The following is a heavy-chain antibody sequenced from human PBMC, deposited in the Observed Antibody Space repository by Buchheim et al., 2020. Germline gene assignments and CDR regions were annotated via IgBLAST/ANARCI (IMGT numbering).Heavy chain of an antibody. CDR3: TRDRGVVSNYFDY. J-gene: IGHJ4*02. CDR1: GFTFGDYA. D-gene: IGHD3-3*01. Sequence: EVQLVESGGGLVQPGRSLRLSCTASGFTFGDYAMSWVRQAPGKGLEWVGFIRSKAYGGTTEYAASVKGRFTISRDDSKIIAYLQMNSLKTEDTAVYYCTRDRGVVSNYFDYWGQGTL. CDR2: IRSKAYGGTT. V-gene: IGHV3-49*04.